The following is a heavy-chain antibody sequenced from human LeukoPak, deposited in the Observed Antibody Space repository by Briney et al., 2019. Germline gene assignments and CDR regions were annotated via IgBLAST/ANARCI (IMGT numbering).Heavy chain of an antibody. Sequence: GGSLRLSCAASGFTFSSYSMNWVRQAPGRGLEWVSSISSSSSYIYYADSVKGRFTISRDNAKNTLYLQMNSLRAEDTAVYYCARAPREWLLGYYFDYWGQGTLVTVSS. CDR3: ARAPREWLLGYYFDY. J-gene: IGHJ4*02. CDR1: GFTFSSYS. V-gene: IGHV3-21*01. CDR2: ISSSSSYI. D-gene: IGHD3-3*01.